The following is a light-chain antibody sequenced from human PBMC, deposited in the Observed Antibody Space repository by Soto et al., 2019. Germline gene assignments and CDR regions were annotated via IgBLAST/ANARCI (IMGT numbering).Light chain of an antibody. V-gene: IGKV1-33*01. Sequence: DIQMTQSPSSLSASVGDRVTITCQASQGINNDLNWYQHKLEKAPKLLIYGASTLETGVPSRFSGSGSGTEFTLTISSLQPEDIGTYYCQQYGDLPFTFGPGTKVAI. CDR3: QQYGDLPFT. J-gene: IGKJ3*01. CDR1: QGINND. CDR2: GAS.